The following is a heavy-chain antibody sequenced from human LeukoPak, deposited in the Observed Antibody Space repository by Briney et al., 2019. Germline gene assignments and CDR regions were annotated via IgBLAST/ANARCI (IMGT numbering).Heavy chain of an antibody. Sequence: RGSLRLSCAASGFTFSSYSMNGVRQAPGKGLEWVSYFSSSSSTIYYEDSVKGRFTISRENAKNSLYLQINTLRAEDTAVYYCARETYCCGDCSFMDYWGQGTLVTVPS. CDR2: FSSSSSTI. D-gene: IGHD2-21*02. CDR3: ARETYCCGDCSFMDY. V-gene: IGHV3-48*01. J-gene: IGHJ4*02. CDR1: GFTFSSYS.